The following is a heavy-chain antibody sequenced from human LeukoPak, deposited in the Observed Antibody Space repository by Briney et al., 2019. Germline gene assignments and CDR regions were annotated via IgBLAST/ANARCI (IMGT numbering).Heavy chain of an antibody. Sequence: SETLSLTCAVSGDSFSSHYWTWIRQPPGRGLEWIGYISYIGTTNYNPSLKSRVTNSIDTSKNQFSLKLSSVTTADTAVYYCARDLVTVTKGFDIWGLGTMVSVSS. D-gene: IGHD4-17*01. V-gene: IGHV4-59*11. CDR1: GDSFSSHY. CDR2: ISYIGTT. CDR3: ARDLVTVTKGFDI. J-gene: IGHJ3*02.